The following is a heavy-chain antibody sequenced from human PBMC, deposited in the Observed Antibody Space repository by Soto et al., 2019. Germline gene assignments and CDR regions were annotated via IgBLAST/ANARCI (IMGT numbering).Heavy chain of an antibody. V-gene: IGHV4-4*02. CDR1: GGSFTSNNW. Sequence: SETLSLTCAVSGGSFTSNNWWTWVRQPPGQGLEWIGEIYRTGSTNYNPSLKSRVTISLDKSENQFSLKVTSLTAADTAVYYCASRDPGTSVDYWGHGTLVTVSS. CDR3: ASRDPGTSVDY. J-gene: IGHJ4*01. D-gene: IGHD1-7*01. CDR2: IYRTGST.